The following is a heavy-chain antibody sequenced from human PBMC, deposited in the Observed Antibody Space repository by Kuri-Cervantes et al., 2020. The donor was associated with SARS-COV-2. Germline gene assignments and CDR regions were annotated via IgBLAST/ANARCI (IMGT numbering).Heavy chain of an antibody. CDR2: ISGSGGST. J-gene: IGHJ6*02. V-gene: IGHV3-23*01. D-gene: IGHD1-26*01. CDR3: AKCGELLTSSYYYYGMDV. Sequence: GESLKISCAASGFTFSSYAMSWVRQAPGKGLEWVSAISGSGGSTYYADSVKGRLTISRDNSKNTLYLQMNSLRAEDTAVYYCAKCGELLTSSYYYYGMDVWGQGTTVTVSS. CDR1: GFTFSSYA.